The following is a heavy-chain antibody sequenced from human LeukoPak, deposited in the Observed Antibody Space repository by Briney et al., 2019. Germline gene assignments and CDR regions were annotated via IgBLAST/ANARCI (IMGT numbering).Heavy chain of an antibody. D-gene: IGHD6-19*01. V-gene: IGHV3-66*01. CDR1: GFTVSSNY. CDR3: AREIRSSSGWYYYYGMDV. Sequence: PGGSLRLSCAASGFTVSSNYMSWVRQAPGKGLEWVSVIYSGGSTYYADSVKGRFTISRDNSKNTLYLQMNSLRAEDTAVYYCAREIRSSSGWYYYYGMDVWGQGTTVIVSS. CDR2: IYSGGST. J-gene: IGHJ6*02.